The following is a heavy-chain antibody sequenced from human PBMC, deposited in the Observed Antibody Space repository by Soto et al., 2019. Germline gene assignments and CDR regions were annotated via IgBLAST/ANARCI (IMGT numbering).Heavy chain of an antibody. D-gene: IGHD4-17*01. J-gene: IGHJ4*02. CDR1: GGSFSGYY. CDR3: ARRITVTKIVVFDY. Sequence: SETLSLTCAVYGGSFSGYYWSWIRQPPGKGLEWIGEINHSGSTNYNPSLKSRVTISVDTSKNQFSLKLSSVTAADTAVYYCARRITVTKIVVFDYWGQGTLVTVSS. V-gene: IGHV4-34*01. CDR2: INHSGST.